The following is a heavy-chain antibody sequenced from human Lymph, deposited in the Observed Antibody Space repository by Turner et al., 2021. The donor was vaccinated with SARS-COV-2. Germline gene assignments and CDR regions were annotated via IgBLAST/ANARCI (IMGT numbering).Heavy chain of an antibody. D-gene: IGHD1-26*01. CDR3: ARALSGSYFRPFDY. V-gene: IGHV3-30-3*01. CDR1: GFTFSSYA. Sequence: QVQLVESGGGGVQPGRSLRLSCAASGFTFSSYAMHWVLQAPGKGLEWVALISYDGINKYYADSVKGRFTISRDNSKNTLYLQMNSLRAEDTAVYYCARALSGSYFRPFDYWGQGTLVTVSS. CDR2: ISYDGINK. J-gene: IGHJ4*02.